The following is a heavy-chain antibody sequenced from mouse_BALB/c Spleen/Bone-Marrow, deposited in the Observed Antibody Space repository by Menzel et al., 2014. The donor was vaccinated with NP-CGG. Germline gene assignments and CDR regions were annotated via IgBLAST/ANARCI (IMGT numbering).Heavy chain of an antibody. CDR2: IRSKSNNYAT. Sequence: EVQLVESGGGLVQPKGSLKLSCAASGFTFKTYAMNWVRQAPGKGLEWVAHIRSKSNNYATYYADSVKDRFTISRDDSQSMLYLQMSNLKTEDTAIYSCVRGYGNLDYWGQGTTLTVSS. CDR3: VRGYGNLDY. D-gene: IGHD2-1*01. V-gene: IGHV10-1*02. J-gene: IGHJ2*01. CDR1: GFTFKTYA.